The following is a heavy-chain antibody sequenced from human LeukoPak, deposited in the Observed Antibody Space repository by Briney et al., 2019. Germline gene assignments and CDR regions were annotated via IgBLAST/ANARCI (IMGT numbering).Heavy chain of an antibody. Sequence: PGGSLRLSCAASGFDFSSYAMTWVRQAPGKGLEWLSTISGTGGFTYYADSVQGRFTIFRDNSKNTLDLQMHSLRAEDTALYYCAKALLSSAARYFDSWGQGTLVTVS. CDR2: ISGTGGFT. CDR3: AKALLSSAARYFDS. V-gene: IGHV3-23*01. D-gene: IGHD6-6*01. J-gene: IGHJ4*02. CDR1: GFDFSSYA.